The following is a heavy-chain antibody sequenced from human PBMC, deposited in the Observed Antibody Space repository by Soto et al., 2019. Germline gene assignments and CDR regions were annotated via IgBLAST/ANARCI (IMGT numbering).Heavy chain of an antibody. CDR2: ISGSGGST. Sequence: GGSLRLSCAASGFTFSSYAMSWVRQAPGKGLEWVSAISGSGGSTYYADSVKGRFTISRDNAKNSLYLQMNSLRAEDTAVYYCASDKVSSGWKYYFDSWGQGTLVTVSS. V-gene: IGHV3-23*01. CDR1: GFTFSSYA. J-gene: IGHJ4*02. CDR3: ASDKVSSGWKYYFDS. D-gene: IGHD6-19*01.